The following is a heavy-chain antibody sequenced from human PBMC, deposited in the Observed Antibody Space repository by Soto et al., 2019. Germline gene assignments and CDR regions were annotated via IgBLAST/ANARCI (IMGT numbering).Heavy chain of an antibody. CDR1: GYTFTSYD. V-gene: IGHV1-8*01. J-gene: IGHJ5*02. CDR3: ARITRAYYDYIWGSPPPNWFDP. D-gene: IGHD3-16*01. CDR2: MNPNSGNT. Sequence: ASVKVSCKASGYTFTSYDINWVRQATGQGLEWMGWMNPNSGNTGYAQKFQGRVTMTRNTSISTAYMELSSLRSEDTAVYYCARITRAYYDYIWGSPPPNWFDPWGQGTLVTVSS.